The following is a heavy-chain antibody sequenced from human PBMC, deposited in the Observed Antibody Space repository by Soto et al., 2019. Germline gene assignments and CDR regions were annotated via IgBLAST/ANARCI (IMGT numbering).Heavy chain of an antibody. CDR1: GFTFSSYA. D-gene: IGHD3-10*01. V-gene: IGHV3-23*01. CDR2: ISGSGDST. CDR3: AKDLQSSYYYTSGNYFSYYFDY. J-gene: IGHJ4*02. Sequence: PGGSLRLSCEASGFTFSSYAMSWVRQAPGKGLEWVSGISGSGDSTSYTDSVKGRFTISRDNSKNTLYLQMSSLRAEDTAVYYCAKDLQSSYYYTSGNYFSYYFDYWGQGTLVTVS.